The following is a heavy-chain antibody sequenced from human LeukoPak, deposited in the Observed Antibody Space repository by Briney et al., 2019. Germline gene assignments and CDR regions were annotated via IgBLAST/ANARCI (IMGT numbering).Heavy chain of an antibody. Sequence: PGGSLRLSCAASGFTFSSYSMNWVRQAPGKGLEWVSSISSSSSYIYYADSVKGRFTITRDNAKNSLYLQMNSLRAEDTAVYYCAREEYSSSPAGGYWGQGTLVTVSS. V-gene: IGHV3-21*01. D-gene: IGHD6-6*01. J-gene: IGHJ4*02. CDR1: GFTFSSYS. CDR2: ISSSSSYI. CDR3: AREEYSSSPAGGY.